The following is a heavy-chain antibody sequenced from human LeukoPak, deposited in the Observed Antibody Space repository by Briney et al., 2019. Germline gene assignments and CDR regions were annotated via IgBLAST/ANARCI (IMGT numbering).Heavy chain of an antibody. V-gene: IGHV4-31*03. J-gene: IGHJ5*02. CDR1: GGSIISGGYY. CDR3: ARVDYYASGTYLNWFDP. D-gene: IGHD3-10*01. Sequence: SETLSLTCTVSGGSIISGGYYWSWIRQRPGQGLEWIGHIAESGTTYYTPSLKSRVTISVDPSKNQFSLRLGSVTAAATAVYFCARVDYYASGTYLNWFDPWGQGTQVTVSS. CDR2: IAESGTT.